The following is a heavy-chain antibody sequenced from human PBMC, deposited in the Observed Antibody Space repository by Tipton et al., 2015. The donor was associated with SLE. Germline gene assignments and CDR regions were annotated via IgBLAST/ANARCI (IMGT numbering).Heavy chain of an antibody. CDR3: ARASSGYSSGYY. D-gene: IGHD6-19*01. CDR2: IYYSGST. J-gene: IGHJ4*02. V-gene: IGHV4-31*03. Sequence: TLSLTCTVSGGSISSSSYYWGWIRQPPGKGLEWIGYIYYSGSTYYNPSLKSRVTISVDTSKNQFSLKLSSVTAADTAVYYCARASSGYSSGYYWGQGTLVTVSS. CDR1: GGSISSSSYY.